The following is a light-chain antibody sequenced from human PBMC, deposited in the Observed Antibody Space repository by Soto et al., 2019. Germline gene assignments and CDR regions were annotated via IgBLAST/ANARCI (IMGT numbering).Light chain of an antibody. CDR2: DVD. CDR1: GSDIGANNY. CDR3: SSYTISNTGI. V-gene: IGLV2-14*03. J-gene: IGLJ2*01. Sequence: SVLTQPASVSGSPGQSITISCTGTGSDIGANNYVSWYQQHPGKAPKLMIYDVDNRPSGVSNRFSGSKSGNTASLTISGLQAEDEAVYYCSSYTISNTGIFGGGTKVTVL.